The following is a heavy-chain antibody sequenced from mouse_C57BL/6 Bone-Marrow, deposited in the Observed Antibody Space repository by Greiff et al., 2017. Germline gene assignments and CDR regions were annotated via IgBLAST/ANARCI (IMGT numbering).Heavy chain of an antibody. CDR3: ARRYYYGSTRYYFDY. J-gene: IGHJ2*01. CDR1: GYSITSGYY. V-gene: IGHV3-6*01. Sequence: EVQLVESGPGLVKPSQSLSLTCSVTGYSITSGYYWNWIRQFPGNKLEWMGYISYDGSNNYNPSLKNRISITRDTSKNQFFLKLNSVTTEDTATYYCARRYYYGSTRYYFDYWGQGTTLTVSS. D-gene: IGHD1-1*01. CDR2: ISYDGSN.